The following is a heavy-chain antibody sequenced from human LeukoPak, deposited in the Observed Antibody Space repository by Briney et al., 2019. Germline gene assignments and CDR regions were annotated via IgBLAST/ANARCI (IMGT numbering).Heavy chain of an antibody. V-gene: IGHV4-34*01. CDR3: AREYGDYPWFDP. Sequence: SETLSFTCAVYGGSFSGYYWSWIRQPPGKGLEWIGEINHSGSTNYNPSLKSRVTISVDTSKNQFSLKLSSVTAADTAVYYCAREYGDYPWFDPWGQGTLVTVSS. D-gene: IGHD4-17*01. CDR2: INHSGST. J-gene: IGHJ5*02. CDR1: GGSFSGYY.